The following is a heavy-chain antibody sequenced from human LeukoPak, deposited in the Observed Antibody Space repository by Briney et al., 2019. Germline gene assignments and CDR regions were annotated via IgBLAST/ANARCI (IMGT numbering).Heavy chain of an antibody. V-gene: IGHV3-23*01. CDR3: AKGSSGYETNFDL. CDR1: GFTLSSYA. J-gene: IGHJ4*02. CDR2: ISGSGGNT. Sequence: PGGSLRLSCAASGFTLSSYAMSWVRQAPGRGLEWVSAISGSGGNTYYADSVKGWFTISGDNSQNTLYLQMNSLRAEDTAVYYCAKGSSGYETNFDLWGQGTLVTVSS. D-gene: IGHD5-12*01.